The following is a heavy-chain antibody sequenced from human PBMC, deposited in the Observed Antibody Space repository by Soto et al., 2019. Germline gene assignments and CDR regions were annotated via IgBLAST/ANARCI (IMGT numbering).Heavy chain of an antibody. CDR2: LHSTGAT. Sequence: SETLSLTCTVSGGSSNNYWWSWIRQAADKRLEWIGRLHSTGATNYNPSLRSRVTMSVDKSKNQFSLNLASVTAADTAVYYCVRDVPAAGTDWFDPWGQGTLVTVSS. CDR3: VRDVPAAGTDWFDP. V-gene: IGHV4-4*07. D-gene: IGHD6-13*01. CDR1: GGSSNNYW. J-gene: IGHJ5*02.